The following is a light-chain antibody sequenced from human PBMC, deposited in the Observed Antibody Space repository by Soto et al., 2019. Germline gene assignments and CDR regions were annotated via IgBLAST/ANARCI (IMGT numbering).Light chain of an antibody. V-gene: IGKV3-20*01. CDR2: GAS. CDR1: RTVIRNN. CDR3: QQHGTSPIT. J-gene: IGKJ5*01. Sequence: SQSPSTLSVPKGERAPLSCTASRTVIRNNLAWHQQKPGQTPRLLVYGASNRATGIPDRFSGSGSGTDFTLTISRLEPDDFAVYYCQQHGTSPITFGQGTRLEIK.